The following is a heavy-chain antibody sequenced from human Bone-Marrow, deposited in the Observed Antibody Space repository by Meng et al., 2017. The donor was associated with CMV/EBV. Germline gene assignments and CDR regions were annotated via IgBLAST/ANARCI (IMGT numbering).Heavy chain of an antibody. V-gene: IGHV3-7*01. Sequence: GESLKISCAASGFTFSSYWMSWVRQAPGKGLEWVANIKQDGSEKYYVDSVKGRFTISRDNAKNSLYLQMNSLRAEDTATYYCAREFLPTYYDFWSGYRAFDIWGQGTMVTVSS. D-gene: IGHD3-3*01. CDR1: GFTFSSYW. CDR2: IKQDGSEK. CDR3: AREFLPTYYDFWSGYRAFDI. J-gene: IGHJ3*02.